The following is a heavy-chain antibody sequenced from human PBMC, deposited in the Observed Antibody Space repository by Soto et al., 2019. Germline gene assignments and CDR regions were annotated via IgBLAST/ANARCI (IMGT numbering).Heavy chain of an antibody. Sequence: PGESLKISCKGSGYSFTSYWISWVRQMPGKGLEWMGRIDPSDSYTNYSPSFQGHVTISADKSISTAYLQWSSLKASDTAMYYCARRSIAARPHYYYGMDVWGQGTTVTVSS. V-gene: IGHV5-10-1*01. D-gene: IGHD6-6*01. CDR2: IDPSDSYT. J-gene: IGHJ6*02. CDR1: GYSFTSYW. CDR3: ARRSIAARPHYYYGMDV.